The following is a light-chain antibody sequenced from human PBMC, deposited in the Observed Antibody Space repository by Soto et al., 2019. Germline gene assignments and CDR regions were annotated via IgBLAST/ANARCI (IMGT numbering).Light chain of an antibody. V-gene: IGLV2-14*01. CDR2: GVT. Sequence: QSARTQPASVSGSPGQSITISCTGTSSDVGGYNYVSWYQQYPGKAPKLMIYGVTNRPSGVSNRFSGSKTGNTASLTISGLRAEDEAYYYCFSHRSGDSHVFGTGTKVTVL. CDR1: SSDVGGYNY. J-gene: IGLJ1*01. CDR3: FSHRSGDSHV.